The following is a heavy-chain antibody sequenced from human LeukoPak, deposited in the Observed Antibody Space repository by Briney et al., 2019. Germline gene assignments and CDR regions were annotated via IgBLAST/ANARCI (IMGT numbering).Heavy chain of an antibody. CDR1: GGSISSYY. D-gene: IGHD3-3*01. CDR3: ARDGARITIFGVESGYFDY. V-gene: IGHV4-4*07. CDR2: IYTSGST. Sequence: SETLSLTCTVSGGSISSYYWSWIRQPAGKGLEWIGRIYTSGSTNYNPSLKSRVTMSVDTSKNQFSLKLSSVTAADTAVYYCARDGARITIFGVESGYFDYWGQGTLVTVSS. J-gene: IGHJ4*02.